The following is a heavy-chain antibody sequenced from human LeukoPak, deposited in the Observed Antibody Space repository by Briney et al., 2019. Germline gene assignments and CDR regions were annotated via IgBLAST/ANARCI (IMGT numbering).Heavy chain of an antibody. CDR2: ISYDGSNK. CDR1: GFTFSSYA. D-gene: IGHD6-13*01. Sequence: PGKSLRLSCAASGFTFSSYAMHWVRQAPGKGLEWVAVISYDGSNKYYADSVKGRFTISRDNSKSTLYLQMNSLRVEDTAVYYCTKVRSGSSSWALRVFDYWGQGALVTVSS. J-gene: IGHJ4*02. CDR3: TKVRSGSSSWALRVFDY. V-gene: IGHV3-30-3*01.